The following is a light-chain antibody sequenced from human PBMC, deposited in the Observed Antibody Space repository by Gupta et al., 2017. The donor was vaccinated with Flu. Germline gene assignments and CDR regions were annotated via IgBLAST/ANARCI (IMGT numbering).Light chain of an antibody. CDR3: ATWDDSLNGVI. Sequence: QSVLTQPPSASGTPGQRVTISCSGSSSSLGSNTVNWYQQVPGTAPNVLIYSNNQRPSGVPDRVSGSKSGTSASLAISGLQSEDEADYYCATWDDSLNGVIFGGGTKLTVL. CDR2: SNN. V-gene: IGLV1-44*01. CDR1: SSSLGSNT. J-gene: IGLJ2*01.